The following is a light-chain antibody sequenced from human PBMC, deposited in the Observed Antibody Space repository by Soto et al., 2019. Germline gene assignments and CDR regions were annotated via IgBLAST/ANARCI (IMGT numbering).Light chain of an antibody. V-gene: IGKV3-20*01. CDR2: GAS. Sequence: EIVLTQSPGSLSLSPGERATLSCRASQSVDSSFFAWYQQKPGQAPRLLIYGASNRATGIPDRFSGRGSGTDFTLTITGLEPEDFAVYYCQQYVSSVTFRQGTKVEIK. CDR1: QSVDSSF. CDR3: QQYVSSVT. J-gene: IGKJ1*01.